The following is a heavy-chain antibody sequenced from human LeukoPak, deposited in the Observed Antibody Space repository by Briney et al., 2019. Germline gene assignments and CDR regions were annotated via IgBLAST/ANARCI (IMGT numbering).Heavy chain of an antibody. J-gene: IGHJ3*02. Sequence: APVKVSCKASGYTFTGYYMHWVRQAPGQGLEWMGRINPNSGGTNYAQKFQGRVTMTRDTSISTAYMELSRLRSDDTAVYYCARGCITMVRGVITDDAFDIWGQGTMVTVSS. D-gene: IGHD3-10*01. CDR1: GYTFTGYY. V-gene: IGHV1-2*06. CDR2: INPNSGGT. CDR3: ARGCITMVRGVITDDAFDI.